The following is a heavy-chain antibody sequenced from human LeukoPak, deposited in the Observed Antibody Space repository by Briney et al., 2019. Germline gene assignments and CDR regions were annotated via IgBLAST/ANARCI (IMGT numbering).Heavy chain of an antibody. Sequence: GASVKVSCKASGYTFTSYYMHWVRQAPGQGLEWMGWISAYNGNTNYAQKLQGRVTMTTDTSTSTAYMELRSLRSDDTAVYYCARDYYDSSGYYHHFDYWGQGTLVTVSS. CDR2: ISAYNGNT. CDR1: GYTFTSYY. V-gene: IGHV1-18*04. J-gene: IGHJ4*02. CDR3: ARDYYDSSGYYHHFDY. D-gene: IGHD3-22*01.